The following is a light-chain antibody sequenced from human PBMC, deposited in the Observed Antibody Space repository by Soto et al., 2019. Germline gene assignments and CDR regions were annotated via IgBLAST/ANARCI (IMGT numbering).Light chain of an antibody. CDR3: LLSYNGPSV. CDR2: DTT. J-gene: IGLJ1*01. V-gene: IGLV7-46*01. CDR1: TGAVTNGHY. Sequence: QAVVTQEPSLTVPPGGTVTLTCGSSTGAVTNGHYPYWFQQKPGQAPRTLIYDTTNRHSWTPARFSGSLLGGKAALTLSGAQPEDEAEYYCLLSYNGPSVFGTGTKVTVL.